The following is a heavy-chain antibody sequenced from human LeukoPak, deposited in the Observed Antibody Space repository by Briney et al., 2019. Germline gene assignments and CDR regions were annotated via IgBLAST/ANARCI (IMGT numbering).Heavy chain of an antibody. D-gene: IGHD3-9*01. V-gene: IGHV3-23*01. Sequence: PGGSLRLSCAASGFALSSYTMSWVRQAPGKGLEWVSSLRGPEGSPFYADSVKGRFTISRDNAKNTLYLQMNSLSAEDTALYYCAKDPYNILTGYRYYFDCWGQGTLVTVSS. CDR1: GFALSSYT. J-gene: IGHJ4*02. CDR2: LRGPEGSP. CDR3: AKDPYNILTGYRYYFDC.